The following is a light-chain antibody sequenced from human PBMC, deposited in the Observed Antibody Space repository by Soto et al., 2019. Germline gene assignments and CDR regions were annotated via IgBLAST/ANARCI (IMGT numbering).Light chain of an antibody. CDR2: DAS. CDR1: QSVSNY. CDR3: QQRSSWPRT. J-gene: IGKJ1*01. V-gene: IGKV3-11*01. Sequence: ILLTQSPCTLSLSPGDRATLSCRARQSVSNYLAWYQQKPGQAPRLLIYDASNRATGIPERFSGSGSGTDFTLTISSLEPEDFESYYCQQRSSWPRTFGQGTKVDIK.